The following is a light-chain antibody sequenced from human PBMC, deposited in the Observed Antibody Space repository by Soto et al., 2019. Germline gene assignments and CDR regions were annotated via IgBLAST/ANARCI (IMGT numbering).Light chain of an antibody. CDR3: MQGTQWPYS. CDR2: KVS. J-gene: IGKJ2*03. Sequence: DVVMTQSPLYLPVTLGQPASISCRASQSPVSYDGNTYLNWSQQRPGQPPRRLSYKVSDRDSGVPGRFSGSGSGKDFTLRISRVEAEDVAVYYCMQGTQWPYSFGQGTKLAI. CDR1: QSPVSYDGNTY. V-gene: IGKV2-30*01.